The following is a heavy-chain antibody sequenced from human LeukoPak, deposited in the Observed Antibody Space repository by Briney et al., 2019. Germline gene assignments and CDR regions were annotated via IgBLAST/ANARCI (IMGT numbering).Heavy chain of an antibody. D-gene: IGHD3-10*01. CDR2: INSDGSST. Sequence: GGSLRLSCATSGFTFSSHWIHWVRQDAGKWLVLVSRINSDGSSTGSADSVKGRFTISRGNAKNTLYLQMNSLRGEDTAVYYCARAYGSGTYGAFDIWGQGTKVTVSS. CDR3: ARAYGSGTYGAFDI. J-gene: IGHJ3*02. V-gene: IGHV3-74*01. CDR1: GFTFSSHW.